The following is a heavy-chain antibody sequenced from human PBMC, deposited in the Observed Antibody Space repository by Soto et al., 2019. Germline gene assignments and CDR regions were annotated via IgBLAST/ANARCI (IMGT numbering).Heavy chain of an antibody. V-gene: IGHV1-58*01. CDR1: GFTFTSSA. D-gene: IGHD3-22*01. J-gene: IGHJ3*02. CDR3: AALKAYYYDSSGYFDAFDI. CDR2: IVVGSGNT. Sequence: SVKVSCKASGFTFTSSAVQWVRQARGQRLEWIGWIVVGSGNTNYAQKFRERVTITRDMSTSTAYMELSSLRSEDTAVYYCAALKAYYYDSSGYFDAFDIWGQGTMVTVSS.